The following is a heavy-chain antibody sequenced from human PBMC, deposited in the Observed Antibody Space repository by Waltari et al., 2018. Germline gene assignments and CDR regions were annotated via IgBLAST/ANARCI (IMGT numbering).Heavy chain of an antibody. CDR3: TRDLYGSGGDWFDP. CDR2: IGGTHSNI. V-gene: IGHV3-21*03. CDR1: RFDFRDYT. J-gene: IGHJ5*02. D-gene: IGHD3-10*01. Sequence: EVRLAESGGGLVKPGGSLRPSFPASRFDFRDYTLNWVRQAPGTGLEWVSSIGGTHSNIFYADSVKGRFTVSRDNAKNSLYLQMDNLRAEDSGLYFCTRDLYGSGGDWFDPWGQGTLVTVSS.